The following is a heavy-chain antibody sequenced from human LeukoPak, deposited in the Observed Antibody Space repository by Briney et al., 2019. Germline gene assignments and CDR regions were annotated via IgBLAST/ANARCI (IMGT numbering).Heavy chain of an antibody. CDR1: GYTFTGYY. V-gene: IGHV1-2*02. J-gene: IGHJ3*02. Sequence: ASVKVSCKASGYTFTGYYMHWVRQAPGQGLEWMGWINPNSGGTSYAQKFQGRVTMTRDTSISTAYMELSRLRSDDTAVYYCARDSTLDAFDIWGQGTMVTVSS. CDR3: ARDSTLDAFDI. CDR2: INPNSGGT.